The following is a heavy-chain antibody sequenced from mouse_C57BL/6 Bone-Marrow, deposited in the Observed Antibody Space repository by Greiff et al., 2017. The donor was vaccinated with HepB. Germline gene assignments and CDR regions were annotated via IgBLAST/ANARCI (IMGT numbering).Heavy chain of an antibody. D-gene: IGHD2-4*01. CDR1: GYTFTDYE. V-gene: IGHV1-15*01. J-gene: IGHJ4*01. CDR3: TENYDYDGTGYYGLDY. CDR2: IDPGTGGT. Sequence: QVQLQQSGAELVRPGASVTLSCKASGYTFTDYEMHWVKQTPVHGLEWIGAIDPGTGGTAYNQKFKGKAILTADKSSSTAYMELRSLTSEDSAVYYCTENYDYDGTGYYGLDYWGQGTSVTVSS.